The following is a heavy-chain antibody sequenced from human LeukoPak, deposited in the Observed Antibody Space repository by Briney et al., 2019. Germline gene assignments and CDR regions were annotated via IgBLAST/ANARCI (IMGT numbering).Heavy chain of an antibody. J-gene: IGHJ5*02. CDR3: ARDHDSSGP. Sequence: SETLSLTCTVSGGSISSYYWSWIRQPPGKGLEWIGYIYYSGSTNYNPSLKSRVTISVDTSKNQFSLKRSSVTAADTAVYYCARDHDSSGPWGQGTLVTVSS. CDR2: IYYSGST. D-gene: IGHD3-22*01. CDR1: GGSISSYY. V-gene: IGHV4-59*08.